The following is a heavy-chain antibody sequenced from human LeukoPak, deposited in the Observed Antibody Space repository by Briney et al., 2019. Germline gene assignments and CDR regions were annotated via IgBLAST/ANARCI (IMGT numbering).Heavy chain of an antibody. D-gene: IGHD5-18*01. V-gene: IGHV6-1*01. J-gene: IGHJ5*02. CDR1: GDSVSSNSAA. CDR3: AGYSYGVRPS. Sequence: SQTLSLTCVISGDSVSSNSAAWNWIRQSPSRGLEWLGRSYYRSKWYNDYAVSVKSRITINPDTFKNQFSLHLNSVTPEDTAVYYCAGYSYGVRPSWGQGTLVTVSS. CDR2: SYYRSKWYN.